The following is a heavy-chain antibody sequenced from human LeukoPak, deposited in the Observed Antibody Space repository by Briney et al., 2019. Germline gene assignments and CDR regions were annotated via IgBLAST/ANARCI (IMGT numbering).Heavy chain of an antibody. V-gene: IGHV4-59*01. D-gene: IGHD6-19*01. Sequence: KPSETLSLTCGVSGGSSSSYYWNWIRQPPGEGLEWSGYIYYSGGTDYNPSLKSRVTISVDTSRNPFSLKLSSVTAADRAIYYCARAVGLVQYAFDIWGQGTMVTVSS. CDR1: GGSSSSYY. CDR2: IYYSGGT. J-gene: IGHJ3*02. CDR3: ARAVGLVQYAFDI.